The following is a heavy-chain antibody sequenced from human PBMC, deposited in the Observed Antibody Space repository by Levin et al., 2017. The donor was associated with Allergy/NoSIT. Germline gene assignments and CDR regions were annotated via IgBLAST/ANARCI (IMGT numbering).Heavy chain of an antibody. V-gene: IGHV1-46*01. CDR3: ARRAVVGAPYYLDY. CDR1: GYIFTNYY. Sequence: ASVKVSCKASGYIFTNYYIHWVRQAPGQGLEWMGIINPSGGSTVYAQQFQGRVTMTTDTSTRTVYMELSSLRYADTAVFYCARRAVVGAPYYLDYWGQGSLVTVSS. D-gene: IGHD3-3*01. J-gene: IGHJ4*02. CDR2: INPSGGST.